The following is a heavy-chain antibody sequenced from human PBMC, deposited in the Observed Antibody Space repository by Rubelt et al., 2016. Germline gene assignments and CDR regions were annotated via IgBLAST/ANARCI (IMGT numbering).Heavy chain of an antibody. J-gene: IGHJ6*03. CDR1: GFTLGGHA. CDR2: ISSSSGNI. V-gene: IGHV3-48*02. D-gene: IGHD4-11*01. Sequence: QPGGSLSLSCEASGFTLGGHAMNWVRQVPGKGLEWISYISSSSGNIWYADSVKGRFTVSRDNAKNSLYLQMNSLRDEDTAVYYCARGLQDEPGYYYFYMDVWGKGTTVTVSS. CDR3: ARGLQDEPGYYYFYMDV.